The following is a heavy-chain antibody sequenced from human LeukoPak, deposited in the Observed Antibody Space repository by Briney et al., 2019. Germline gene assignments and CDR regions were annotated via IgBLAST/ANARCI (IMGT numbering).Heavy chain of an antibody. D-gene: IGHD6-6*01. J-gene: IGHJ4*02. Sequence: GGSLRLSCVASGFTFGHNAMAWVRQAPGKRPEWVSALSGSGGDTFYADSVKGRFTISRDNSKNTLYLQLSSLRPDDTAVYYCAKGAPSSSSIFDFWGPGTLVTVSS. CDR2: LSGSGGDT. CDR1: GFTFGHNA. V-gene: IGHV3-23*01. CDR3: AKGAPSSSSIFDF.